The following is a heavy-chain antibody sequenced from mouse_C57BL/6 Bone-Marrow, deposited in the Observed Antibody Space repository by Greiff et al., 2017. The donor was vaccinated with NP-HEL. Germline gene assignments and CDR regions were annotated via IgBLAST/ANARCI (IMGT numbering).Heavy chain of an antibody. J-gene: IGHJ1*03. V-gene: IGHV1-67*01. Sequence: QVQLKQSGPELVRPGVSVKISCKGSGYTFTDYAMHWVKQSHAKSLEWIGVISTYYGDASYNQKFKDKATMTVDKSSSTAYMELARLTSEDSAVYYCARGDYYGSSPYWYFDVWGTGTTVTVSS. CDR2: ISTYYGDA. D-gene: IGHD1-1*01. CDR1: GYTFTDYA. CDR3: ARGDYYGSSPYWYFDV.